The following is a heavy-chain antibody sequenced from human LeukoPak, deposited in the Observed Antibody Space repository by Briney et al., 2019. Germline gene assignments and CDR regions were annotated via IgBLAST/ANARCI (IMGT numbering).Heavy chain of an antibody. J-gene: IGHJ4*02. CDR3: ARTVTTKLYFDY. CDR2: INPSGGST. V-gene: IGHV1-46*01. CDR1: GYTFTSYY. D-gene: IGHD4-17*01. Sequence: ASMKVSCKPSGYTFTSYYLHWVRQAPGQGLEWMGIINPSGGSTSYAQKFQGRVTMTRDTSTSTVYMELSSLRSEDTAVYYCARTVTTKLYFDYWGQGTLVTVSS.